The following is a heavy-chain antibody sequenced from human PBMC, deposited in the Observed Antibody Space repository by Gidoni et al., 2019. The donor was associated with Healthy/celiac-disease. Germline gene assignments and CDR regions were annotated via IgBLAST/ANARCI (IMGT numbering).Heavy chain of an antibody. J-gene: IGHJ4*02. D-gene: IGHD3-22*01. CDR3: ARPKRDYDGSGPSDY. Sequence: QVQLVQSGAEVKKPGASVKVSCKASGYTFTSYYMHWVRQAPGQGLEWMGIINPSGGSTSYAQKFQGRVTMTRDTSTSTVYMGLGSLRSADTAVYYCARPKRDYDGSGPSDYWGQGTLVTVSS. V-gene: IGHV1-46*03. CDR2: INPSGGST. CDR1: GYTFTSYY.